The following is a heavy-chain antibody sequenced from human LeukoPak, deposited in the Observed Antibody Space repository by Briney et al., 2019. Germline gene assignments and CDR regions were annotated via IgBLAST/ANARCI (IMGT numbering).Heavy chain of an antibody. D-gene: IGHD5-24*01. V-gene: IGHV4-39*07. Sequence: SETLSLTCTVFGGSISSSSYYWGWIRQPPGKGLEWIGCIYYSGSTYYNPSLKSRVTISVDTSKNQFSLKLSSVTAADTAVYYCARVQSGRDGYNLNYYYYYGMDVWGQGTTVTVSS. J-gene: IGHJ6*02. CDR1: GGSISSSSYY. CDR2: IYYSGST. CDR3: ARVQSGRDGYNLNYYYYYGMDV.